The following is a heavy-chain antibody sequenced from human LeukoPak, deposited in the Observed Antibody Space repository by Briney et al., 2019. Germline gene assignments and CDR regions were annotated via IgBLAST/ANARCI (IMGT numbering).Heavy chain of an antibody. V-gene: IGHV3-48*04. CDR1: GFTFNGYS. Sequence: GGSLTLSCTASGFTFNGYSMNWVRQAPGKGLEWVSYISGSSSAKYYAESVKGRFTISRDNAKNSLFLQMNSLRAEDTAVYYCTRGISRGYSFDYWGQGTLVTVSS. CDR3: TRGISRGYSFDY. D-gene: IGHD3-22*01. CDR2: ISGSSSAK. J-gene: IGHJ4*02.